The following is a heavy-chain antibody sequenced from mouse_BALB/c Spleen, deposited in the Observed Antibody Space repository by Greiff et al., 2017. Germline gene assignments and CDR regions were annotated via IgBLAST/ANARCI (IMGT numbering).Heavy chain of an antibody. J-gene: IGHJ4*01. V-gene: IGHV1S81*02. D-gene: IGHD2-14*01. CDR2: INPSNGRT. CDR1: GYTFTSYW. Sequence: QVQLQQPGAELVKPGASVKLSCKASGYTFTSYWMHWVKQRPGQGLEWIGEINPSNGRTNYNEKFKGKATLTVDKSSSTAYMELLSLTSEDSAVYYCARYRYDVAMDYWGQGTSVTVSS. CDR3: ARYRYDVAMDY.